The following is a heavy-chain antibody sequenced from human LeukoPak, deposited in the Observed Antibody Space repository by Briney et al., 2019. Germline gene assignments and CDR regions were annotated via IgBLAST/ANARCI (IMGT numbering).Heavy chain of an antibody. V-gene: IGHV3-74*01. CDR2: ISSDGIGT. J-gene: IGHJ4*02. CDR3: AREVTGTSYFDY. CDR1: GFTFSSYW. D-gene: IGHD2-21*02. Sequence: GGSLRLSCVASGFTFSSYWMHWVRQDPGKGLVWVSRISSDGIGTTYADSVKGRFTISRDNAKNTLYLQMNSLRAEDTAVYYCAREVTGTSYFDYWGQGTLVTVSS.